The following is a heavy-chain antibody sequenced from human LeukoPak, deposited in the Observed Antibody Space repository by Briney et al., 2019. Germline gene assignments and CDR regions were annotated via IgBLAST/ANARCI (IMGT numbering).Heavy chain of an antibody. CDR3: ASKISGGSLYYYGMDV. CDR1: GFTFSSYP. Sequence: PGGSLRLSCAASGFTFSSYPVSWVRQAPGRGLEWVSAITSSGGTYYIASVRGRFIVSRDNSRNTLYLQMNSLRAEDTAVYYCASKISGGSLYYYGMDVWGQGTTVTVSS. D-gene: IGHD2-15*01. CDR2: ITSSGGT. V-gene: IGHV3-23*01. J-gene: IGHJ6*02.